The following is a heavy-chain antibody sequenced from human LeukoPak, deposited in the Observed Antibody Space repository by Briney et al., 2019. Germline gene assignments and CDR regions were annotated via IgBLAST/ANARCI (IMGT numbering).Heavy chain of an antibody. D-gene: IGHD6-19*01. CDR2: ISGGGDKA. J-gene: IGHJ3*01. CDR1: GFTLSTYA. CDR3: VKDLALAGTGGGFDV. V-gene: IGHV3-23*01. Sequence: PGGSLRLSCAASGFTLSTYAINWVRQAPGKGLQWVSGISGGGDKAYYADSVNGRFTISRDNSKNTVSLQMSSLRAEDTALYYCVKDLALAGTGGGFDVWGQGTRVAVSS.